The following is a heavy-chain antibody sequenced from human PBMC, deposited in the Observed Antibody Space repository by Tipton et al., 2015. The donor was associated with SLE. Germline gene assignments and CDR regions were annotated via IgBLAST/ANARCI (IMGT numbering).Heavy chain of an antibody. D-gene: IGHD3-3*01. CDR1: GFTFSDYY. Sequence: SLRLSCAASGFTFSDYYMSWIRQAPGKGLEWVSYISSSGSTIYYADSVKGRFTISRDNAKNSLYLQMNSLRAEDTAVYYCAREREDYDFWSGYCGYWGQGTLVTVSS. V-gene: IGHV3-11*01. J-gene: IGHJ4*02. CDR2: ISSSGSTI. CDR3: AREREDYDFWSGYCGY.